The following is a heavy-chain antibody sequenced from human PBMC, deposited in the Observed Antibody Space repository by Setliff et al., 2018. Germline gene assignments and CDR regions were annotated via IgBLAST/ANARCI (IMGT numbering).Heavy chain of an antibody. CDR2: IYYSGST. V-gene: IGHV4-39*07. J-gene: IGHJ5*02. Sequence: SETLSLTCTVFGGSMSISGYYWAWIRQSPGKGLEWIGSIYYSGSTYYNPSLKRRATISLDTSKNQFSLKLNSVTAADTAVYYCARDLVKQLVNWFDPWGQGTLVTVSS. CDR3: ARDLVKQLVNWFDP. D-gene: IGHD6-6*01. CDR1: GGSMSISGYY.